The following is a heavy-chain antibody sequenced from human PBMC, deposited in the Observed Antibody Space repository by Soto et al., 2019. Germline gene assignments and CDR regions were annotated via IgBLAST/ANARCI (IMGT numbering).Heavy chain of an antibody. CDR1: AYTFTSFD. CDR2: MNHKSGNA. Sequence: QVQLVQSGAEVKKPGASVKVSCKASAYTFTSFDIIWVIQATGQGLEWMGWMNHKSGNAGYAQKIQGRVTMTMNTSISTAYMELSSLRSEDTAVYYSARCREYSTTIDHWGQGTLVTVSS. CDR3: ARCREYSTTIDH. J-gene: IGHJ5*02. V-gene: IGHV1-8*01. D-gene: IGHD6-6*01.